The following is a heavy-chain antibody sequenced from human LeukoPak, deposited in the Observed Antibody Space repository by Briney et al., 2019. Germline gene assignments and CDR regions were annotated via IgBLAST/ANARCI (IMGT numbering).Heavy chain of an antibody. D-gene: IGHD6-19*01. J-gene: IGHJ4*02. CDR3: ASPAVAGTGFDY. V-gene: IGHV4-39*01. Sequence: SETLSLTCAVYGGSFSGYYWGWVRQPPGKGLEWIGSIYYSGSTYYNPSLKSRVTISVDTSKNQFSLKLSSVTAADTAVYYCASPAVAGTGFDYWGQGTLVTVSS. CDR1: GGSFSGYY. CDR2: IYYSGST.